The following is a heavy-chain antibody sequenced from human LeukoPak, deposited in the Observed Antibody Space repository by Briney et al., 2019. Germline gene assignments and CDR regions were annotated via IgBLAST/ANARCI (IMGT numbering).Heavy chain of an antibody. J-gene: IGHJ4*02. CDR1: GFTFSNYS. Sequence: GGSLRLSCAASGFTFSNYSMNWVRQAPGKGLEWVSSISSSSSYIYYADSVKGRFTISRDNAKNSLYLQMNSLRAEDTAVYYCARESNDGYFDYWGQGTLVTVSS. V-gene: IGHV3-21*01. CDR2: ISSSSSYI. D-gene: IGHD2-8*01. CDR3: ARESNDGYFDY.